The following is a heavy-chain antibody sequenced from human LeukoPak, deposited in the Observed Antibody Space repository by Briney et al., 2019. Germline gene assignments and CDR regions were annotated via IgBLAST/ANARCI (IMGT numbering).Heavy chain of an antibody. CDR2: IYSGGST. CDR1: GFTVSSNY. J-gene: IGHJ4*02. V-gene: IGHV3-66*02. CDR3: ARDSSSWDQIDY. D-gene: IGHD6-13*01. Sequence: GGSLRLSCAASGFTVSSNYMSWVRQAPGKGLEWVSVIYSGGSTYYADSVKGRFTISRDNSKNTLYLQMNSLRAEDTAVYYCARDSSSWDQIDYWGQGTLVTVSS.